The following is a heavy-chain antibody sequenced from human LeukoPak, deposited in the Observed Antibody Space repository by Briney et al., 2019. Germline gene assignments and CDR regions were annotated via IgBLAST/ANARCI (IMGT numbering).Heavy chain of an antibody. J-gene: IGHJ3*02. Sequence: ASVKVSCKVSGYTLTELSMHWVRQAPGKGLEWMGGFDPEDGETIYAQKFQGRVTMTEDTSTDTAYMELSSLRSEDTAVYYCARDVPYCGGDCHDAFDIWGQGTMVTVSS. CDR2: FDPEDGET. CDR1: GYTLTELS. D-gene: IGHD2-21*02. V-gene: IGHV1-24*01. CDR3: ARDVPYCGGDCHDAFDI.